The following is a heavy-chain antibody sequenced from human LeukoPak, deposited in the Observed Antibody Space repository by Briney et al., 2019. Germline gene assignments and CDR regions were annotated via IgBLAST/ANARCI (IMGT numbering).Heavy chain of an antibody. V-gene: IGHV1-8*01. CDR3: ARGLYCGGNCNDY. Sequence: ASLKVSCKASGYTFTTYDINWVRQATGQGLEWMGWMNPNNGNTDSAPKFQGRVTITRDTSISTAYMELSSLRSEDTAIYYCARGLYCGGNCNDYRGQGTLVTVSS. D-gene: IGHD2-21*01. J-gene: IGHJ4*02. CDR2: MNPNNGNT. CDR1: GYTFTTYD.